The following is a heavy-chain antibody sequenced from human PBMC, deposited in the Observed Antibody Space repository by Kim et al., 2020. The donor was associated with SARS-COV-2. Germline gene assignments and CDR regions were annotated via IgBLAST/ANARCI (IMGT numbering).Heavy chain of an antibody. CDR3: AKDRRSGYDMDY. V-gene: IGHV3-33*06. D-gene: IGHD5-12*01. CDR1: GFTFSSYG. Sequence: GGSLRLSCAASGFTFSSYGMHWVRQAPGKGLEWVAVIWYDGSNKYYADSVKGRFTISRDNSKNTLYLQMNSLRAEDTAVYYCAKDRRSGYDMDYWGQGTLVTVSS. CDR2: IWYDGSNK. J-gene: IGHJ4*02.